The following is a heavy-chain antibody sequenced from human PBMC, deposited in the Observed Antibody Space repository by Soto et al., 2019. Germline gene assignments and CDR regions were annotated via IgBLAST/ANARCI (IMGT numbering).Heavy chain of an antibody. D-gene: IGHD6-19*01. Sequence: GRSLRLSCAASGFTFSSYSMNWVRQAPGKGLEWVSYISSSSSTIYYADSVKGRFTISRDNAKNSLYLQMNSLRDDDTAVYYCARDKQLLGDSYYYYGMDVWGQGYTVTVS. V-gene: IGHV3-48*02. CDR1: GFTFSSYS. J-gene: IGHJ6*02. CDR2: ISSSSSTI. CDR3: ARDKQLLGDSYYYYGMDV.